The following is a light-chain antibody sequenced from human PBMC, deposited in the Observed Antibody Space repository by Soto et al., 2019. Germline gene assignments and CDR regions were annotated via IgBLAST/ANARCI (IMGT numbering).Light chain of an antibody. CDR3: HHYGRSPGT. CDR1: QSVSSY. CDR2: DAS. J-gene: IGKJ1*01. V-gene: IGKV3-11*01. Sequence: EIVLTQSPATLSLSPGERATLSCRASQSVSSYLAWYQQKPGQAPRLLIYDASNRATGIPARFSGSGSGTDFTLTISRLQPEDFAVYYCHHYGRSPGTFGQGTKV.